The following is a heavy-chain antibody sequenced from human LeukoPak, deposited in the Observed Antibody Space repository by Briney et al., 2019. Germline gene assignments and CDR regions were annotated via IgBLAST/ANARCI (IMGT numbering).Heavy chain of an antibody. CDR3: AVELTIFGVVTNHPLDY. V-gene: IGHV4-39*01. D-gene: IGHD3-3*01. CDR2: IYYSGST. Sequence: PSETLSLTCTASGGSISSSSYYWGWIRQPPGKGLEWIGSIYYSGSTYYNPSLKSRVTISVDTSKNQFSLKLSSVTAADTAVYYCAVELTIFGVVTNHPLDYWGQGTLVTVSS. J-gene: IGHJ4*02. CDR1: GGSISSSSYY.